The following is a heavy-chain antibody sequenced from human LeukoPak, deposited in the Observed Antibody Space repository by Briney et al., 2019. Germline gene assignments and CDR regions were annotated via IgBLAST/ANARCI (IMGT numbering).Heavy chain of an antibody. J-gene: IGHJ3*02. CDR2: IAHHGSDK. V-gene: IGHV3-33*05. CDR3: ARDPGYVWGSYRRGDAFDI. Sequence: PGGSLRLSCAASGLTFISSAMHWVRQGPGKGLEWVAYIAHHGSDKYYADSVKGRFTISRDNSKNTLYLQMNSLRAEDTAVYYCARDPGYVWGSYRRGDAFDIWGQGTMVTVSS. D-gene: IGHD3-16*02. CDR1: GLTFISSA.